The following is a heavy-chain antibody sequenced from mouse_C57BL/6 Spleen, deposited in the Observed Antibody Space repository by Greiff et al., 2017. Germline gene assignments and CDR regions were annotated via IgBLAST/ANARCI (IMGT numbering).Heavy chain of an antibody. CDR1: GYAFSSYW. J-gene: IGHJ4*01. CDR3: ARLPPYYGSSYRYAMDY. V-gene: IGHV1-80*01. Sequence: QVQLQQSGAELVKPGASVKISCKASGYAFSSYWMNWVKQRPGKGLEWIGQIYPGDGDTNYNGKFKGKATLTADKSSSTAYMQLSSLTSEDAAVYFCARLPPYYGSSYRYAMDYWGQGTSVTVSS. D-gene: IGHD1-1*01. CDR2: IYPGDGDT.